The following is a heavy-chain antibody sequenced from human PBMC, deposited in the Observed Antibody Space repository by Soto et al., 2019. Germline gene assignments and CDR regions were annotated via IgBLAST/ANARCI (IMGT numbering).Heavy chain of an antibody. D-gene: IGHD3-3*02. CDR2: IYWDDNK. CDR1: GFSLSTTGVG. V-gene: IGHV2-5*02. CDR3: AHRSSISLFDY. Sequence: QITLKESGPTLVQPTQTLTLTCAFSGFSLSTTGVGVGWIRQPPGKALEWLVVIYWDDNKRYSPSLKTRLTITKDTSKNQVVLTMANMDPVDTATYYCAHRSSISLFDYSGQGALVTVSS. J-gene: IGHJ4*02.